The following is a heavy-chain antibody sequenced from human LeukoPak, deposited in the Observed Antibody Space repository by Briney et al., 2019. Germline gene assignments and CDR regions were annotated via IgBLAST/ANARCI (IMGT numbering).Heavy chain of an antibody. Sequence: GRSLRLSCAASGFTFISYSMNWVRQAPGKGLWWGAVVWYDGSNKYYADSVKGRFTISRDNSKNTLYLQMNSLRAEDTAVYYCARGAMVRGVKNLDYWGQGTLVTVSS. CDR2: VWYDGSNK. J-gene: IGHJ4*02. V-gene: IGHV3-33*08. CDR3: ARGAMVRGVKNLDY. CDR1: GFTFISYS. D-gene: IGHD3-10*01.